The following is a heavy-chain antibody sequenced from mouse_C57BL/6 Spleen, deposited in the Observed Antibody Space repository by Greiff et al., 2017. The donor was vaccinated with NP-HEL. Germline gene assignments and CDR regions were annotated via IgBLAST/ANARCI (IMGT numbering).Heavy chain of an antibody. CDR2: INPNNGGT. CDR1: GYTFTDYY. D-gene: IGHD1-1*01. CDR3: SYYGSFYAMDY. Sequence: EVQLQQSGPELVKPGASVKISCKASGYTFTDYYMNWVKQSHGKSLEWIGDINPNNGGTSYNQKFKGKATLTVDKSSSTAYMELRSLTSEDSAVYYCSYYGSFYAMDYWGQGTSVTVSS. V-gene: IGHV1-26*01. J-gene: IGHJ4*01.